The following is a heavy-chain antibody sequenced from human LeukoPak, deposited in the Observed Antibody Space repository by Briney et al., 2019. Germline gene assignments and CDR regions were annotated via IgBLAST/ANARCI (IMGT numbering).Heavy chain of an antibody. CDR3: ARGGYYGSGNDFRFDP. J-gene: IGHJ5*02. D-gene: IGHD3-10*01. CDR1: GGSISSSSYY. V-gene: IGHV4-39*07. Sequence: SETLSLTCTVSGGSISSSSYYWGWIRQPPGKGLEWIGSIYFSGNTYYNPSLKSRVTISVDMSKNQFSLELTSVTAADTAVYYCARGGYYGSGNDFRFDPWGQGTLVTVSS. CDR2: IYFSGNT.